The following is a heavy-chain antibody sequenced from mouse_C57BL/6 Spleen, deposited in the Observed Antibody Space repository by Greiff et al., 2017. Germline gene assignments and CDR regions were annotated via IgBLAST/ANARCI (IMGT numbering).Heavy chain of an antibody. D-gene: IGHD1-1*01. J-gene: IGHJ2*01. V-gene: IGHV1-64*01. CDR2: IHPNSGST. Sequence: VQLQQPGAELVKPGASVKLSCKASGYTFTSYWMHWVKQRPGQGLEWIGMIHPNSGSTNYNEKFKSKATLTVDKSSSTAYMQLSSLTSEDSAVYYCARCATVVATVDYWGQGTTLTVSS. CDR1: GYTFTSYW. CDR3: ARCATVVATVDY.